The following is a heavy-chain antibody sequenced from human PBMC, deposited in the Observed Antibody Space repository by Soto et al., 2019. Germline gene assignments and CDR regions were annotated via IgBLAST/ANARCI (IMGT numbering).Heavy chain of an antibody. V-gene: IGHV3-23*01. J-gene: IGHJ2*01. CDR1: GFTFSSFA. Sequence: EVQLLESGGGLVQPGGTLRLSCAASGFTFSSFAMNWVRQAPGKRLEWVSSISGSGDNTYYADSVKGRFTLSRDNSKNTLYLQMNSLRAEDTAVYYCAKPIPYWYFDLWGRGTLVTVSS. D-gene: IGHD2-21*01. CDR3: AKPIPYWYFDL. CDR2: ISGSGDNT.